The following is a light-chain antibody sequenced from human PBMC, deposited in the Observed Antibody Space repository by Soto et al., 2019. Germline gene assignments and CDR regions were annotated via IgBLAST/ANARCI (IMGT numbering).Light chain of an antibody. CDR3: QHYYGYSWA. CDR2: LAS. V-gene: IGKV1-5*03. J-gene: IGKJ1*01. CDR1: QSIDNW. Sequence: DVQMTQSPSTLSASVGDAVPITCRASQSIDNWLAWFQQKPGKVPKVLIYLASNLEGGVPSRFSGSRSGTEFTLTISSLQSDDFATYYCQHYYGYSWAFGQGTKVDIK.